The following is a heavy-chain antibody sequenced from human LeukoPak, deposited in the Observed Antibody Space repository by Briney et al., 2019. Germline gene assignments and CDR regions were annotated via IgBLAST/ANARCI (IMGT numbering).Heavy chain of an antibody. Sequence: GGSLRLSCAASGFTFSGSAMHWVRQASGKGLEWVGRIRSKANSYATAYAASVKGRFTISRDDSKNTAYLQMNSLKTEDTAVYYCTRRTSGDYGYYYYMDVWGKGTTVTVSS. J-gene: IGHJ6*03. V-gene: IGHV3-73*01. D-gene: IGHD4-17*01. CDR2: IRSKANSYAT. CDR3: TRRTSGDYGYYYYMDV. CDR1: GFTFSGSA.